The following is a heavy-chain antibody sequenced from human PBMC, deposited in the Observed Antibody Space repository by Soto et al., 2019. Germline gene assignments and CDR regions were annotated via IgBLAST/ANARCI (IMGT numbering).Heavy chain of an antibody. CDR1: GGTFSSYT. Sequence: QVQLVQSGAEVKKPGSSVKVSCKASGGTFSSYTISWVRQAPGQGLEWMGRIIPILGIANYAQKFQGRVTITADKSTSTAYMELSSLRSEDTAVYYCARDRGSGSYYNVPFDYWGQGTLVTVSS. CDR3: ARDRGSGSYYNVPFDY. J-gene: IGHJ4*02. D-gene: IGHD3-10*01. CDR2: IIPILGIA. V-gene: IGHV1-69*08.